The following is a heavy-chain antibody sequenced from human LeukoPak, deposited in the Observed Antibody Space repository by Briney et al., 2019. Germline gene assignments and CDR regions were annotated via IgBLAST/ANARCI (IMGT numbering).Heavy chain of an antibody. V-gene: IGHV3-23*01. CDR3: ANAYYYYDSSGYLPNDY. CDR1: GFTFSSYA. J-gene: IGHJ4*02. D-gene: IGHD3-22*01. Sequence: GGSLRLSCAASGFTFSSYAMSWVRQAPGKGLEWVSAISGSGGSTYYADSVKGRFTISRDNSKNTLCLQMNSLRAEDTAVYYCANAYYYYDSSGYLPNDYWGQGTLVTVSS. CDR2: ISGSGGST.